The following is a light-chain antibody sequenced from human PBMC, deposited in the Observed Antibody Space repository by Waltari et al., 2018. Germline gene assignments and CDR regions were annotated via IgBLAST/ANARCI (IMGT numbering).Light chain of an antibody. CDR3: LLYYGGAWV. J-gene: IGLJ3*02. Sequence: QTVVTQEPSVTVSPGGTVTLTCAFGTGAVTIGNYPTWFQQKPGQTPRPLISSTSNRHSWTPARFSGSLLGVKAALTLSAVQPEDEAEYYCLLYYGGAWVFGGGTKLTVL. V-gene: IGLV7-43*01. CDR1: TGAVTIGNY. CDR2: STS.